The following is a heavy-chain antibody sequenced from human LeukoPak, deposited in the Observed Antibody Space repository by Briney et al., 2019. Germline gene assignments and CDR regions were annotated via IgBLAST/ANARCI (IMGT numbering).Heavy chain of an antibody. CDR1: GYTFSGYE. CDR2: ISSSGSTI. J-gene: IGHJ4*02. CDR3: TRGVQRWLSYYFDY. V-gene: IGHV3-48*03. Sequence: HSGGSLRLSCAASGYTFSGYEMNWVRQAPGKGLGWVSYISSSGSTIYYADSLKGRFTISRDNVKNSLYLQMNSLRAEDTAVYYCTRGVQRWLSYYFDYWGQGTLVTVSS. D-gene: IGHD3-16*02.